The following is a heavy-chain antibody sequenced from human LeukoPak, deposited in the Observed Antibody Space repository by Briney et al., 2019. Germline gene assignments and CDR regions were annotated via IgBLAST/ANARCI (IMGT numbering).Heavy chain of an antibody. V-gene: IGHV1-69*13. D-gene: IGHD3-16*01. J-gene: IGHJ3*02. CDR2: IIPIFGTA. CDR1: GYTFTSYG. Sequence: SVKVSCKASGYTFTSYGISWVRQAPGQGLEWMGGIIPIFGTANYAQKFQGRVTITADESTSTAYMELSSLRSEDTAVYYCARGSGFGRLPDAFDIWGQGTMVTVSS. CDR3: ARGSGFGRLPDAFDI.